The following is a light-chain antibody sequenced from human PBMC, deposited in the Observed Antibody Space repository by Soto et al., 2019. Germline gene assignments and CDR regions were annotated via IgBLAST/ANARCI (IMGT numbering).Light chain of an antibody. J-gene: IGLJ2*01. V-gene: IGLV2-14*01. CDR1: SSDVGGYNY. CDR2: DVS. CDR3: SSYTSSSTQV. Sequence: QSVLTQPASVSGSPGQSITNSCTGTSSDVGGYNYVSWYQQHPGTAPKLMIYDVSNRPSGVSNRFSGSKSGNTASLTISGLQAEDEADYYCSSYTSSSTQVFGGGTKLTVL.